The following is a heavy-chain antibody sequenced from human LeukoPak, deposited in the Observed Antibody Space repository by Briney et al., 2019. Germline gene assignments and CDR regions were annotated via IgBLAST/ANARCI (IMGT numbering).Heavy chain of an antibody. CDR3: AHTVDGVYGY. J-gene: IGHJ4*02. V-gene: IGHV2-5*02. CDR2: IYWDDDK. Sequence: ESGPTLVKATQTLTLTCTFSGFSLRTSGVGVGWIRQPPGKALEWLALIYWDDDKRYSPSLKSRVTISKDTSKDQVVLTMNNMDPVDTATYYCAHTVDGVYGYWGQGTLVTVSS. D-gene: IGHD2/OR15-2a*01. CDR1: GFSLRTSGVG.